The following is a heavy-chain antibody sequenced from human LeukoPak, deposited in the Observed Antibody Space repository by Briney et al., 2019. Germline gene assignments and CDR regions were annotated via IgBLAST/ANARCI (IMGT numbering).Heavy chain of an antibody. CDR3: ARSYYDSSGYPFDY. D-gene: IGHD3-22*01. CDR1: GYTFTSYG. CDR2: IIPIFGTA. Sequence: SVKVSCKASGYTFTSYGISWVRQAPGQGLEWMGGIIPIFGTANYAQKFQGRVTITADESTSTAYMELSSLRSEDTAVYYCARSYYDSSGYPFDYWGQGTLVTVSS. V-gene: IGHV1-69*13. J-gene: IGHJ4*02.